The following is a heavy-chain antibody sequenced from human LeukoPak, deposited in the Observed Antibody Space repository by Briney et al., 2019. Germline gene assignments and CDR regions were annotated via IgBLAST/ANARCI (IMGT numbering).Heavy chain of an antibody. J-gene: IGHJ4*02. D-gene: IGHD2-15*01. CDR3: ARDSRYCSGGSCYWKY. CDR1: GFTFSSRDW. CDR2: IKQDGSEK. Sequence: GGSLRLSCVASGFTFSSRDWMTWIRQAPGKGLEWVANIKQDGSEKNYVDSVKGRFTISRDNAKNSVDLQMNSLRAEDTAVYYCARDSRYCSGGSCYWKYWGQGTLVTVSS. V-gene: IGHV3-7*01.